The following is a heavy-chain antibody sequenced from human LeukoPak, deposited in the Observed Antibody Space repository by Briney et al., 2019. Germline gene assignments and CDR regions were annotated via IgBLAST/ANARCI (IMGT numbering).Heavy chain of an antibody. CDR3: ASRSTTAFHY. D-gene: IGHD5/OR15-5a*01. V-gene: IGHV4-30-4*01. CDR1: GGSISSGDYY. Sequence: SETLSLTCTVSGGSISSGDYYWSWIRQPPGKGLEWIGYIYYSGSTYYNPSLKSRVTISLDTSKNQFSLKLSSVTAADTAVYYCASRSTTAFHYWGQGTLVTVSS. CDR2: IYYSGST. J-gene: IGHJ4*02.